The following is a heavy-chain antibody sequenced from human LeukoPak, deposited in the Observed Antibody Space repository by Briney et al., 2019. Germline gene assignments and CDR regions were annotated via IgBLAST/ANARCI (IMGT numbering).Heavy chain of an antibody. Sequence: PGGSLTLSCAASGFTFANSWMAWVRQAPGKGLEWVANIKQDGSTKHYADSLKGRFTLSRDNPKNSLFLQMNNLRPDDTAIYYGTGDTIGSLDYWGQGILVTVAS. CDR2: IKQDGSTK. CDR1: GFTFANSW. CDR3: TGDTIGSLDY. J-gene: IGHJ4*02. V-gene: IGHV3-7*01. D-gene: IGHD1-26*01.